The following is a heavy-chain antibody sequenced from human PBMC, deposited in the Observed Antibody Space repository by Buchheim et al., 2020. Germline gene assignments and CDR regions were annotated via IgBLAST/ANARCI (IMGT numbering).Heavy chain of an antibody. V-gene: IGHV3-23*01. J-gene: IGHJ4*02. CDR2: ISGSGGST. Sequence: EVQLLESGGGLVQPGGSLRLSCAASGFTFSSYAMSWVRQAPGKGLEWVSAISGSGGSTYYADSVKGRFTISRENSKKTLYLPMNSLRAEDTAVYYCAKDIRPHCSSTSCYKWRHDYWGQGTL. CDR3: AKDIRPHCSSTSCYKWRHDY. CDR1: GFTFSSYA. D-gene: IGHD2-2*02.